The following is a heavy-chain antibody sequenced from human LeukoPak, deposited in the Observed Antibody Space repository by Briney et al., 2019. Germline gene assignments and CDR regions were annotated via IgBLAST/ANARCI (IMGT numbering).Heavy chain of an antibody. J-gene: IGHJ4*02. CDR3: AREKEDY. V-gene: IGHV3-33*01. CDR2: IWYDGSNK. Sequence: QPGGSLRLSCAASRFTFSSYGMHWVRQAPGKGLEWVAVIWYDGSNKYYADSVRGRFTISRDNSKNTLYLQMNSLRAEDTAVYYCAREKEDYWGQGTLVTVSS. CDR1: RFTFSSYG.